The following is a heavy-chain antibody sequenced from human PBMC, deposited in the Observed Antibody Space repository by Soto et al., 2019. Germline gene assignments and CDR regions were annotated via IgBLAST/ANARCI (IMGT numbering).Heavy chain of an antibody. CDR2: ISTDGGNT. CDR1: GFTFSIYA. Sequence: EVQLVESGGDLVQPGGSLRLSCSASGFTFSIYAMHWVRQARGKGLEYVSSISTDGGNTHYADSVKGRFTISRDNSKNTVYLQMSSLRAEDSAVYYCVKVEHYYDSSGYYPFDYWGQGTLVTVSS. J-gene: IGHJ4*02. V-gene: IGHV3-64D*06. CDR3: VKVEHYYDSSGYYPFDY. D-gene: IGHD3-22*01.